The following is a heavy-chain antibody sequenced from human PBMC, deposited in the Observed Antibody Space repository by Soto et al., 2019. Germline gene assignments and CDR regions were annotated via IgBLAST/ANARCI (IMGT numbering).Heavy chain of an antibody. D-gene: IGHD4-17*01. CDR1: GGSVSNKTYY. CDR3: ARTTAVPNTLRSRYFFDY. CDR2: VYYSGTT. Sequence: QVQLQESGPGLLKPSETLSLTCSVSGGSVSNKTYYWSWIRQPPGKRLEWIGYVYYSGTTNYKPSRKRRVTISVDLSKNQFSLRLSSVTTADTALYYCARTTAVPNTLRSRYFFDYWGQGTLVTVSS. V-gene: IGHV4-61*01. J-gene: IGHJ4*02.